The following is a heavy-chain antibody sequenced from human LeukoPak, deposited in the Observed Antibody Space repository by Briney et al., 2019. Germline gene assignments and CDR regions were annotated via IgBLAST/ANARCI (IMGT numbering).Heavy chain of an antibody. Sequence: SETLSLTCTVSGGSISPYYWSWIRQPPGKGLEWIGYIYYSGSTNYNPSLKSRVTISVDTSKNQFSLKLSSVTAADTAIYYCARSIAVAGGYFDFWGQGTLVTVSS. CDR1: GGSISPYY. V-gene: IGHV4-59*01. J-gene: IGHJ4*02. CDR3: ARSIAVAGGYFDF. D-gene: IGHD6-19*01. CDR2: IYYSGST.